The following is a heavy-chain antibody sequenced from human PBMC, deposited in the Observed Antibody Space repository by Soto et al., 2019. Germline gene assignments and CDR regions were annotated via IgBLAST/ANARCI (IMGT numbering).Heavy chain of an antibody. J-gene: IGHJ4*01. CDR2: IDYSGNI. CDR1: GGSISNSNYH. D-gene: IGHD6-13*01. Sequence: TSETLSLTCTVSGGSISNSNYHWGWIRQPPGKGLEWIGSIDYSGNIYYNPSLTSRVTISVDTPKNQFSLKLSSVTAADTAVYNCARQVTQRQTRQQYYFVYWGQGTLVTVSS. V-gene: IGHV4-39*01. CDR3: ARQVTQRQTRQQYYFVY.